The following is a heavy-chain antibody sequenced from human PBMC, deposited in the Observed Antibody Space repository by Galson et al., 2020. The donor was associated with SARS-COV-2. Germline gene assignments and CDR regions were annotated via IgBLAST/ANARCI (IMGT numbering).Heavy chain of an antibody. D-gene: IGHD5-18*01. V-gene: IGHV1-8*01. CDR2: MNPKGGNT. J-gene: IGHJ5*02. CDR3: ARVWERGFSYGNWFDP. CDR1: GYTFTNYD. Sequence: ASVKVSCKASGYTFTNYDINWVRQATGEGLEWMGWMNPKGGNTGYVQKFQGRVAMTRDTSTSTAYMELSSLRSEDTAVYYCARVWERGFSYGNWFDPWGQGTLVTVSS.